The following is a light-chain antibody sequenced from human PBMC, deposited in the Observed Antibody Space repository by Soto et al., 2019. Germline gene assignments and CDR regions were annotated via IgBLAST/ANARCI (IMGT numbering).Light chain of an antibody. J-gene: IGKJ4*01. V-gene: IGKV3D-20*01. CDR3: QQYGSSPT. Sequence: MVLMQSPSTLSLSPGERATLSCGASQSGSSSYLAWYQQKPGLAPRLLIYEASSRATGIPDRFSGSGSGTDFTLTISRLEPEDFAVYYCQQYGSSPTFGGGIKVDIK. CDR2: EAS. CDR1: QSGSSSY.